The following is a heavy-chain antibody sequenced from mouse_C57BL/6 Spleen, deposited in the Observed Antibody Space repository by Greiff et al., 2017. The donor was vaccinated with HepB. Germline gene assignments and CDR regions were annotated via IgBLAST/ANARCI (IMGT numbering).Heavy chain of an antibody. CDR2: IDPEDGDT. CDR1: GFNIKDYY. V-gene: IGHV14-1*01. Sequence: EVKLQESGAELVRPGASVKLSCTASGFNIKDYYMHWVKQRPEQGLEWIGRIDPEDGDTEYAPKFQGKATMTADISSNTAYLQLSSLTSEDTAVYYCTTRTVGATDYFDYWGQGTTLTVSS. J-gene: IGHJ2*01. D-gene: IGHD1-1*01. CDR3: TTRTVGATDYFDY.